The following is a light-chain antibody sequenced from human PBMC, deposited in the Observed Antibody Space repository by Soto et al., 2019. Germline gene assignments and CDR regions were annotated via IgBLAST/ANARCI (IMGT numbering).Light chain of an antibody. CDR1: QSISSW. V-gene: IGKV1-5*03. CDR3: QQYNSYSRT. J-gene: IGKJ1*01. Sequence: DTQMTQPPSTLSASVGDRVTITCRASQSISSWLAWYQQKPGKAPELLIYEASSLQSGVRSRFSGSGSGTEFTLTISSLQPDDFATYYCQQYNSYSRTFGQGTKVDIK. CDR2: EAS.